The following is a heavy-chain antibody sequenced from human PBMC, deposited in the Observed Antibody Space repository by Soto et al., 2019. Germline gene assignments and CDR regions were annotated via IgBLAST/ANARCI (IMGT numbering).Heavy chain of an antibody. CDR1: GGTFSTHA. J-gene: IGHJ6*02. CDR2: IIPISGTT. Sequence: GASVKVSCKASGGTFSTHAIIWVRQAPGHGLEWMGGIIPISGTTYYTQTFQGRVTITADEPTSTGFMELSSLKSEDTAVFYCARGYCSGGNCYSGMDVWGQGTMVTVSS. V-gene: IGHV1-69*13. D-gene: IGHD2-15*01. CDR3: ARGYCSGGNCYSGMDV.